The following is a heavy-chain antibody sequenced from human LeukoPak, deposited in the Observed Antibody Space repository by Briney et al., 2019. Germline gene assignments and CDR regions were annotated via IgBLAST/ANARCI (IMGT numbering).Heavy chain of an antibody. J-gene: IGHJ4*02. CDR1: GGSISSYY. Sequence: PSETLSLTCTVSGGSISSYYWSWIRQPPGKGLEWIGYIYYSGSTNYNPSLKSRVTISVDTSKNQFSLKLSSVTAADTAVYYCATRGEYYDILTGYYKGTDYWGQGTLVTVSS. D-gene: IGHD3-9*01. V-gene: IGHV4-59*08. CDR3: ATRGEYYDILTGYYKGTDY. CDR2: IYYSGST.